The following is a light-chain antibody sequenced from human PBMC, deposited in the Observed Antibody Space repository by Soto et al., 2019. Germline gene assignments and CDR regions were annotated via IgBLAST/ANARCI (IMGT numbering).Light chain of an antibody. J-gene: IGKJ4*01. CDR3: QQYEAYPLT. Sequence: DIQLTHSPSTLSASVGDRATITCRASQSISSWLAWYQQKPGKAPKLLVYKASSLESGVPSRFSGSGSGTEFTLTISTLQPDDFATYYCQQYEAYPLTFGGGTKVEI. CDR1: QSISSW. CDR2: KAS. V-gene: IGKV1-5*03.